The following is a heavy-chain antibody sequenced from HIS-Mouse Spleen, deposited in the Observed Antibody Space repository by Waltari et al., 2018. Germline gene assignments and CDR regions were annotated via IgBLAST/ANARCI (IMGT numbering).Heavy chain of an antibody. CDR2: ISYDGSNK. CDR3: AKDRGSPLYFDY. CDR1: FSSYG. J-gene: IGHJ4*02. Sequence: FSSYGMHWVRQAPGKGLEWVAVISYDGSNKYYADSVKGRFTISRDNSKNTLYLQMNSLRAEDTAVYYCAKDRGSPLYFDYWGQGTLVTVSS. V-gene: IGHV3-30*18. D-gene: IGHD1-26*01.